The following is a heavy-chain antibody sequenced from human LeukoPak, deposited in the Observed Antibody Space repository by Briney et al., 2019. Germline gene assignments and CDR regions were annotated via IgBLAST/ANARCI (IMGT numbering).Heavy chain of an antibody. CDR3: ARRLGYCSSTSRPITAFDI. CDR1: GGSISSYY. CDR2: IYYSGST. D-gene: IGHD2-2*01. V-gene: IGHV4-59*01. Sequence: SETLSLTCTVSGGSISSYYWSWIGQPPGKRLEWIGYIYYSGSTNYSPSLKSRVTISVDTSKNQFSLKLSSVTAADTAVYYCARRLGYCSSTSRPITAFDIWGQGTMVTVSS. J-gene: IGHJ3*02.